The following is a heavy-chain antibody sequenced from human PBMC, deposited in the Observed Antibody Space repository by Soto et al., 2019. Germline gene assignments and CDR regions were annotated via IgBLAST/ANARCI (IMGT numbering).Heavy chain of an antibody. J-gene: IGHJ4*02. CDR2: VNPNNGDT. CDR3: ARVSRRGSAIDFEY. CDR1: GYTFSNYD. Sequence: QVQLVQSGAELKKPGASVKVSCKASGYTFSNYDMNWVRQATGQGPEWIGGVNPNNGDTGYAQKFQGRVTLATDISTTTAYMKLTSLRSEDTAIYYCARVSRRGSAIDFEYWGQGTLLTVSS. V-gene: IGHV1-8*01. D-gene: IGHD3-10*01.